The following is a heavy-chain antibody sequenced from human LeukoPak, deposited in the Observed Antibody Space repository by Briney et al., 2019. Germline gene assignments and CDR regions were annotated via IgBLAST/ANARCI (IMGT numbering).Heavy chain of an antibody. D-gene: IGHD3-16*02. CDR2: IYYSGST. J-gene: IGHJ4*01. Sequence: SETLSLTCTVSGGSISSSFYYWDWIRQPPSKGLEWIGSIYYSGSTYYNPSLKSRVTISVDTSKNQFSLKLSSVTAADTAVYYCARWETTDYHYVWGSYRHIFDDWGHGTLVTVSS. CDR3: ARWETTDYHYVWGSYRHIFDD. CDR1: GGSISSSFYY. V-gene: IGHV4-39*07.